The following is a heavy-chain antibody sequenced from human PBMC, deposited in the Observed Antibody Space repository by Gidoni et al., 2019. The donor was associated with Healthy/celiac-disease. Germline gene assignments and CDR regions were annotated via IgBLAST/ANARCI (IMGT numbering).Heavy chain of an antibody. CDR3: ARDLRGRSSWSNYYYYGMDV. CDR1: GDSFSSNSAP. J-gene: IGHJ6*02. CDR2: TYYRSKWYN. D-gene: IGHD6-13*01. V-gene: IGHV6-1*01. Sequence: QVQLQQSGPGLVKPSQTLSLTCAISGDSFSSNSAPWTWIRQSPSRGLEWLGRTYYRSKWYNDYAVSVKSRITINPDTSKNQFSRQLNSVTPEDTAVYYCARDLRGRSSWSNYYYYGMDVWGQGTTVTVSS.